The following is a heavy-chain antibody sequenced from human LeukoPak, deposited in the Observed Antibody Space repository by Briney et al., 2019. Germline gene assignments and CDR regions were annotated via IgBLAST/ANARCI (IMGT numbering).Heavy chain of an antibody. Sequence: GGSLRLSCAASGFTFSSHWMHWVRQAPGKGLVWVSRISSDGSSTSFADSVKGRFTISRDNAENTLYLHMNSLRDEDTAVYFCARGPPDGSGSYYPGDYWGQGTLVTVFS. D-gene: IGHD3-10*01. CDR3: ARGPPDGSGSYYPGDY. CDR1: GFTFSSHW. V-gene: IGHV3-74*01. J-gene: IGHJ4*02. CDR2: ISSDGSST.